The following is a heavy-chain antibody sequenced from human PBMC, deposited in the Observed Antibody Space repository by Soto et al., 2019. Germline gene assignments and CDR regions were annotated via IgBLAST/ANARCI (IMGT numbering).Heavy chain of an antibody. V-gene: IGHV3-21*01. Sequence: GGSLRISCAACGYTFSPLWMDWVRQAPGKGLEWVSHISTGSSSKFYADSVKDRFTISRDNAKSLLYLQMNSLKAEDTAVYYCARSGGGPWGQGTLVTVSS. CDR3: ARSGGGP. J-gene: IGHJ5*02. CDR2: ISTGSSSK. D-gene: IGHD2-15*01. CDR1: GYTFSPLW.